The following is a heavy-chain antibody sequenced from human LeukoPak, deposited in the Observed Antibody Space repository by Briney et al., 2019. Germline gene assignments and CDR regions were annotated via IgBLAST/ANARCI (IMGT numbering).Heavy chain of an antibody. J-gene: IGHJ4*02. D-gene: IGHD4-23*01. CDR1: GYTFTDYY. V-gene: IGHV1-2*02. CDR3: ARGSYGGNSGGLGFDY. CDR2: INPNSGGT. Sequence: GASVKVSCKASGYTFTDYYMHWVRQAPGQGLEWMGWINPNSGGTNYAQKFQGRVTMTRDTSISTAYMELSRLRSDDTAVYYCARGSYGGNSGGLGFDYWGQGTLVTVSS.